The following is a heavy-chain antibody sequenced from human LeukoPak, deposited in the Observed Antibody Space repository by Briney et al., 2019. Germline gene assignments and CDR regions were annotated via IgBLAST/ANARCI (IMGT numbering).Heavy chain of an antibody. CDR1: GYTFTSHD. CDR3: CVIHYARRSNFDY. Sequence: ASVKVSCKASGYTFTSHDINWVRQATGQGLEWMGWMNPNSGNTGYAQKFQGRVTMTRNTSISTAYMELSSLRSEDTAVYYCCVIHYARRSNFDYWGQGTLVTVSS. J-gene: IGHJ4*02. D-gene: IGHD2-2*01. V-gene: IGHV1-8*01. CDR2: MNPNSGNT.